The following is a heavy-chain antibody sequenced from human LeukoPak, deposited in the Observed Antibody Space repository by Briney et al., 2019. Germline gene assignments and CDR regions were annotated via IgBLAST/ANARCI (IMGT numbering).Heavy chain of an antibody. V-gene: IGHV3-23*01. CDR1: GFTFSIYA. CDR3: AKGDILTGYYYYYYIDV. Sequence: PGGSLRLSCAASGFTFSIYAMSWVRQAPGKGLEWVSAISGSGGSTYYADSVKGRFTISGDNSKTTLYLQMNSLKAEDTAVYYCAKGDILTGYYYYYYIDVWGKGTTVTVSS. D-gene: IGHD3-9*01. CDR2: ISGSGGST. J-gene: IGHJ6*03.